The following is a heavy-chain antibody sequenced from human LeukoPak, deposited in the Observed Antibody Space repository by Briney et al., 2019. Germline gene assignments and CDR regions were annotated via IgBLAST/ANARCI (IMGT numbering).Heavy chain of an antibody. Sequence: AGSLRLSCAASGFTFSSYSMNWVRQAPGKGLEWVSSISSSSSYIYYADSVKGRFTISRDNAKKSLYLQMNSLRAEDTAVYYCARVSTVTTGWNWFDPWGQGTLVTVSS. CDR1: GFTFSSYS. D-gene: IGHD4-11*01. J-gene: IGHJ5*02. CDR2: ISSSSSYI. CDR3: ARVSTVTTGWNWFDP. V-gene: IGHV3-21*01.